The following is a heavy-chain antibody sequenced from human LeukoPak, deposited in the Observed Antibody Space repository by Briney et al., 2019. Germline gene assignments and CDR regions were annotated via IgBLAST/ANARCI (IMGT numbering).Heavy chain of an antibody. Sequence: PGGSLRLSCAASGFKFSSEWMSWVRQAPGKGLEWVANIREDGSGKYYVGSVKGRFTISRDNAKNSLYLQMSSLRAEDTAVYYCVRHSSGYSWGQGTLVTVSS. CDR1: GFKFSSEW. D-gene: IGHD3-22*01. V-gene: IGHV3-7*01. CDR3: VRHSSGYS. J-gene: IGHJ4*02. CDR2: IREDGSGK.